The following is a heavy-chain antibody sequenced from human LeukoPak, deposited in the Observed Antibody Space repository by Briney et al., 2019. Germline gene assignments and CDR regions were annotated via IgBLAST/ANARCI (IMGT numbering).Heavy chain of an antibody. V-gene: IGHV1-2*02. CDR1: GYTFTGYY. D-gene: IGHD6-13*01. CDR3: ATRSIAAAASFDI. CDR2: INPNSGGT. Sequence: EASVKVSCKASGYTFTGYYMHWVRQAPGQGLEWMGWINPNSGGTNYAQKFQGRVTMTRDTAISTDFMELTRLTSADTALYYCATRSIAAAASFDIWGQGTLVSVSS. J-gene: IGHJ3*02.